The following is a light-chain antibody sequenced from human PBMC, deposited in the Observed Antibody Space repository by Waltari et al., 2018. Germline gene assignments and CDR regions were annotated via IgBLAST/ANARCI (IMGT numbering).Light chain of an antibody. CDR1: QNINTY. CDR2: GGS. CDR3: QRYNSYSNT. J-gene: IGKJ2*01. V-gene: IGKV1-5*01. Sequence: DIQMTQSPSTLSASVGDRVTITCRASQNINTYLSWYQHKPGKAPKLLIYGGSTLESGVPLRFSGSGSGTEFTLTISSLQPDDFATYYCQRYNSYSNTFGQGT.